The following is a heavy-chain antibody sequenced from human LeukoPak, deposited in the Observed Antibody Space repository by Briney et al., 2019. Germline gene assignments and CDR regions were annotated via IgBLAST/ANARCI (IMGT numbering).Heavy chain of an antibody. CDR3: ARAVTGYRYFDL. V-gene: IGHV3-23*01. CDR1: GFTFSTYA. D-gene: IGHD1-20*01. Sequence: GGSLRLSCAASGFTFSTYAMTWVRQAPGKGLESVSAISGSGGYTYYTDSVKGRFTISRDKSRTTLFLQMNSLTAEDTAIYYCARAVTGYRYFDLWGRGTLVTVSS. CDR2: ISGSGGYT. J-gene: IGHJ2*01.